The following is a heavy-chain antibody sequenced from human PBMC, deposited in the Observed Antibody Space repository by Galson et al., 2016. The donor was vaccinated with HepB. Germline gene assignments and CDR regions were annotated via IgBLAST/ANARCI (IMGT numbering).Heavy chain of an antibody. J-gene: IGHJ4*02. V-gene: IGHV4-4*02. D-gene: IGHD4-17*01. CDR1: GVSIRSNNW. Sequence: SETLSLTCAVSGVSIRSNNWWTWVRQPPGQGLEWIGEIYQTGGANYNPSFTSRATLSIDKTKNQISLSLGSVTAADTAVYYCSRGTLGTTATTAFDYWDQGTLVSVSS. CDR3: SRGTLGTTATTAFDY. CDR2: IYQTGGA.